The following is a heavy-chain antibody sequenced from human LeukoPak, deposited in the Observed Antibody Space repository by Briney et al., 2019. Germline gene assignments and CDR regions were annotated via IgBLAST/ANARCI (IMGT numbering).Heavy chain of an antibody. V-gene: IGHV4-59*01. CDR1: GVSINTYF. Sequence: SETLSLTCTVSGVSINTYFWSWIRQPPGKGLEWIGYVYYNGITNYNPSLKSRVSISLDTSKNQFSLRLNSVTAAETAVYYCASQLGGTTFHWGQGTLVTVSP. D-gene: IGHD1/OR15-1a*01. CDR2: VYYNGIT. J-gene: IGHJ4*02. CDR3: ASQLGGTTFH.